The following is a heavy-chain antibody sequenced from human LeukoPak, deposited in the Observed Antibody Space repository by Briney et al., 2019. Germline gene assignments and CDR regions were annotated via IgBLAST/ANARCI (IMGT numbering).Heavy chain of an antibody. V-gene: IGHV3-30-3*01. CDR1: GFTFSSYA. CDR3: AREKLRAGYYYYGMDV. D-gene: IGHD4-17*01. CDR2: ISYDGTNK. J-gene: IGHJ6*02. Sequence: GRSLRLSCAASGFTFSSYAMHWVRQAPGKGLEWVTVISYDGTNKYYADSVKGRFTISRDNSKNTLYLQMNSLRAEDTAVYYCAREKLRAGYYYYGMDVWGQGTTVTVSS.